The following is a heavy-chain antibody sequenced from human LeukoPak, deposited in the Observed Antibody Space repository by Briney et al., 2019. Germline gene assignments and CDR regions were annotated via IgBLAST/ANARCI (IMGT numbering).Heavy chain of an antibody. D-gene: IGHD3-10*01. V-gene: IGHV3-30*18. Sequence: GGSLRLSCAASGFPFSTYDMHWVRQAPDKGLQWVAVISSDGYRTDYPDSVRGRFTISRDNFKNTVDLQMISVTAEDTAMYFCAKGLGTGSVLARPLHYWGQGALVTVSS. J-gene: IGHJ4*02. CDR3: AKGLGTGSVLARPLHY. CDR1: GFPFSTYD. CDR2: ISSDGYRT.